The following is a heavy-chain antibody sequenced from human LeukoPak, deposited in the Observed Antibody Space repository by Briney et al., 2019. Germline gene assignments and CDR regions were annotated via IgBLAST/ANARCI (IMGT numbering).Heavy chain of an antibody. CDR3: ARGRNVVATSGYFDY. D-gene: IGHD5-12*01. V-gene: IGHV3-30-3*01. CDR2: ISSDGSNR. J-gene: IGHJ4*02. CDR1: GFTFSSFP. Sequence: PGGSLRLSCAASGFTFSSFPIHWVRQAPGKELEWVAVISSDGSNRYYADSVKGRFTISRDNSKNTLYLQMNSLRGEDTAVYYCARGRNVVATSGYFDYWGQGTLVTVSS.